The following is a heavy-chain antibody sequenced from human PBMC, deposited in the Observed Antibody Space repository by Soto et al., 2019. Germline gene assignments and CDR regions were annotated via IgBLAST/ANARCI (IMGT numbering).Heavy chain of an antibody. D-gene: IGHD5-18*01. V-gene: IGHV4-59*01. Sequence: SETLSLTCTVSGGSISSYYWSWIRQPPGKGLEWIGYIYYSGSTNYNPSLKSRVTISVDTSKNQFSLKLSSVTAADTAVYYCARNVATAMVDYWGQGTLVTVAS. J-gene: IGHJ4*02. CDR3: ARNVATAMVDY. CDR2: IYYSGST. CDR1: GGSISSYY.